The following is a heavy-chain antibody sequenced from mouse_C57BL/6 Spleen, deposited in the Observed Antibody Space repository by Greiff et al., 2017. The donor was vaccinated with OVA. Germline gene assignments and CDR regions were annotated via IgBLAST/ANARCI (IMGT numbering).Heavy chain of an antibody. V-gene: IGHV14-4*01. CDR3: TTPVVATDY. J-gene: IGHJ2*01. D-gene: IGHD1-1*01. CDR2: IDPENGDT. CDR1: GFNIKDAY. Sequence: EVKLQESGAELVRPGASVKLSCTASGFNIKDAYMHWVKQRPEQGLEWIGWIDPENGDTEYASKFQGKATITADTSSNTAYLQLSSLTSEDTAVYYCTTPVVATDYWGQGTTLTVSS.